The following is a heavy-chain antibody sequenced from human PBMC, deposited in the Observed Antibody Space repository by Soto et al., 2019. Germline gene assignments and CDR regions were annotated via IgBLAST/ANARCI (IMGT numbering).Heavy chain of an antibody. CDR1: GFTFSDYY. CDR2: ISSSGSTI. J-gene: IGHJ6*02. D-gene: IGHD3-3*01. Sequence: LRLSCAASGFTFSDYYMSWIRQAPGKGLEWVSYISSSGSTIYYADSVKGRFTISRDNAKNSLYLQMNSLRAEDTAVYYCARGNDFWSGYLYYYYYYGMDVWGQGTTVTVSS. V-gene: IGHV3-11*01. CDR3: ARGNDFWSGYLYYYYYYGMDV.